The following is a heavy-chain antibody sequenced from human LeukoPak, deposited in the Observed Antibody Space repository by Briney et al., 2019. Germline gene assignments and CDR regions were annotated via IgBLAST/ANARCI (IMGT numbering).Heavy chain of an antibody. J-gene: IGHJ4*02. CDR2: INPNSGGT. D-gene: IGHD3-10*01. CDR3: ARDRMVRGVNDY. V-gene: IGHV1-2*02. Sequence: GASVKVSCKASGYTFTGYYMHWVQQAPGQGLEWMGWINPNSGGTNYAQKLQGRVTMTTDTSTSTAYMELRSLRSDDTAVYYCARDRMVRGVNDYWGQGTLVTVSS. CDR1: GYTFTGYY.